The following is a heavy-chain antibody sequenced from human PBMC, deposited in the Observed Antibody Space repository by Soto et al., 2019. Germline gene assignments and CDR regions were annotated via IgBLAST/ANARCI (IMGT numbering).Heavy chain of an antibody. CDR3: ARDPAIYSGKFDYGLDV. V-gene: IGHV3-48*03. D-gene: IGHD4-4*01. CDR2: IGTSGKTI. Sequence: EVQLVESGGGLVQAGGSLRLFCAVSGFTFSSYEMNWVRQAPGKGLEWVSYIGTSGKTIYYADSVRGRFTISRDNAKSSLYLQMNCLRAEDTAVYFCARDPAIYSGKFDYGLDVWGRGTTVTVSS. J-gene: IGHJ6*02. CDR1: GFTFSSYE.